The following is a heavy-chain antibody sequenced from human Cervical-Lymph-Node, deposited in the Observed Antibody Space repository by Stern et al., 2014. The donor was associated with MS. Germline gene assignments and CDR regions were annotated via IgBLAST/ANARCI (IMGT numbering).Heavy chain of an antibody. CDR1: GYTFTAYF. Sequence: QLVQSGAEVERPGASVKVSCKASGYTFTAYFLHWVRQAPGQGLEWMGWISPKTGSATYAQKCQDRVTMTRDTSINTGYMEVSSLRSDDTAVYYCARDRGSYSDYWGQGTLVAVSS. J-gene: IGHJ4*02. V-gene: IGHV1-2*02. D-gene: IGHD1-26*01. CDR3: ARDRGSYSDY. CDR2: ISPKTGSA.